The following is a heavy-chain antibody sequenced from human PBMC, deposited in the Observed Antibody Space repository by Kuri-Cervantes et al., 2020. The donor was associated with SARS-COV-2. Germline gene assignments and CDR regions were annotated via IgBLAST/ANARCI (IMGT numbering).Heavy chain of an antibody. Sequence: GESLKISCVATGFTFSGYTMNWVRRAPGKALQWVSSISGSGSYIYYADSVKGRFTVSRDSAKNSLYLQMNSLRAEDTAVYYCAKDSGNLRYTVDPWGQGTLVTVSS. J-gene: IGHJ5*02. CDR3: AKDSGNLRYTVDP. CDR2: ISGSGSYI. D-gene: IGHD1-14*01. CDR1: GFTFSGYT. V-gene: IGHV3-21*01.